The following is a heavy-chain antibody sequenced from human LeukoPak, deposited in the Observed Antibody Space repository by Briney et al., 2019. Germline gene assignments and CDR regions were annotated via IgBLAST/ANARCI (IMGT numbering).Heavy chain of an antibody. Sequence: GGSLRLSCAASGFTFSSCWMTWFRQAPGKGLEWVANIKQDGSEKYYVDSLKGRFTISRDNAKKSLYLQMNSLRAENTAVYYCAKRDDLGAYTYPDFWGQGTLVTVSS. D-gene: IGHD5-18*01. CDR1: GFTFSSCW. V-gene: IGHV3-7*01. J-gene: IGHJ4*02. CDR3: AKRDDLGAYTYPDF. CDR2: IKQDGSEK.